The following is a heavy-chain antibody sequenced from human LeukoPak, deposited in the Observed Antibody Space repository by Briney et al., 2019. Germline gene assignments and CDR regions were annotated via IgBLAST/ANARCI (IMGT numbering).Heavy chain of an antibody. D-gene: IGHD6-19*01. CDR2: ISAYNGNT. CDR1: GYTFTSYG. CDR3: ARRYSSGWQPFDY. Sequence: ASVKVSCKASGYTFTSYGISWVRHAPGQGLEWMGWISAYNGNTNYAQKFQGRVTMTRDTSTSTVYMELSSLRSEDTAVYYCARRYSSGWQPFDYWGQGTLVTVSS. J-gene: IGHJ4*02. V-gene: IGHV1-18*01.